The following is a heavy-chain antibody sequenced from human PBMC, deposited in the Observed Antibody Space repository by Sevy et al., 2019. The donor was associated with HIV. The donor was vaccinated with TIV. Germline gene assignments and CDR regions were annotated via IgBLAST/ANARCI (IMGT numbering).Heavy chain of an antibody. Sequence: SETLSLTCAVSGGSISSTNWWSWVRQPPGKGLGWIGEVYDSGSTNYNPSLKSRVSISVDKAKNQFSVKLSSVTAADTAVYYCAREKTTAFAFGLWGQGALVTVSS. V-gene: IGHV4-4*02. J-gene: IGHJ4*02. D-gene: IGHD4-17*01. CDR1: GGSISSTNW. CDR2: VYDSGST. CDR3: AREKTTAFAFGL.